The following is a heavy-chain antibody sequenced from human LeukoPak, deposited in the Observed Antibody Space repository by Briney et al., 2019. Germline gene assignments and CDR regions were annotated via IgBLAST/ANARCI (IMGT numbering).Heavy chain of an antibody. CDR2: MNPNSGNT. CDR1: GYTFTSYD. J-gene: IGHJ4*02. Sequence: ASVKVSCKASGYTFTSYDINWVRQATRQGLEWMGWMNPNSGNTGYAQKFQGRVTMTRNTSISTAYMELSSLRSEDTAVYYCARGPSYGSGSTFRFAWEAKYYYFDYWGQGTLVTVSS. CDR3: ARGPSYGSGSTFRFAWEAKYYYFDY. D-gene: IGHD3-10*01. V-gene: IGHV1-8*01.